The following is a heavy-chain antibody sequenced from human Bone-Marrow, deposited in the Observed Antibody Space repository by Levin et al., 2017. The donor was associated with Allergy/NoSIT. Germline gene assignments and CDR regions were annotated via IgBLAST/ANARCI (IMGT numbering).Heavy chain of an antibody. V-gene: IGHV3-33*01. J-gene: IGHJ6*02. D-gene: IGHD1-26*01. CDR3: ARGRGLGSYYFHYGMDV. CDR1: GFTFSSFG. Sequence: GGSLRLSCFASGFTFSSFGMNWVRQAPGKGLEWVAFIWSDGSKKEYAGSVKGRFAISRDNSKNSLYLEMNSLRAEDTALCYCARGRGLGSYYFHYGMDVWGQGTTVTVS. CDR2: IWSDGSKK.